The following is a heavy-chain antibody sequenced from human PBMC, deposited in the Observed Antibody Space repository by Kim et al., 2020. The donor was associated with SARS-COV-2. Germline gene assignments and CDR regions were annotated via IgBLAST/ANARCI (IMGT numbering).Heavy chain of an antibody. V-gene: IGHV5-51*01. CDR3: ARRVVGATNFDY. D-gene: IGHD1-26*01. J-gene: IGHJ4*02. Sequence: RYSPSFQGQVTISADKSISTAYLQWSSLKASDTAMYYCARRVVGATNFDYWGQGTLVTVSS.